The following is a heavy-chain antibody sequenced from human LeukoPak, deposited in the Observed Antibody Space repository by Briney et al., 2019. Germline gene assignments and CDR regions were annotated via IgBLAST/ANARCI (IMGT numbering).Heavy chain of an antibody. CDR3: ARAPPTVTGVFDY. Sequence: GGSLRLSCAASGFTFSDYYMSWIRQAPGKGLEWISYISSSGDTIFYADSVKGRFTISRDNAKNSLYLQMNSLRADDTAVYYCARAPPTVTGVFDYWGQGTLVTVSS. D-gene: IGHD4-17*01. CDR1: GFTFSDYY. J-gene: IGHJ4*02. V-gene: IGHV3-11*04. CDR2: ISSSGDTI.